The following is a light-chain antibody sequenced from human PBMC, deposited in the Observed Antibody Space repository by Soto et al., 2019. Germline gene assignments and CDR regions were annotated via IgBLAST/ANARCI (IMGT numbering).Light chain of an antibody. CDR2: ENS. J-gene: IGLJ2*01. V-gene: IGLV1-51*02. Sequence: QSVLTQPPSMSAAPGQKITISCSGSSPNIGSNYVSWYQQLPGTAPKLLIHENSKRPSGIPDRFSGSKSGTSATLGITGLQTGDEADYYCGTWDSSLSARVFGGGTKLTVL. CDR3: GTWDSSLSARV. CDR1: SPNIGSNY.